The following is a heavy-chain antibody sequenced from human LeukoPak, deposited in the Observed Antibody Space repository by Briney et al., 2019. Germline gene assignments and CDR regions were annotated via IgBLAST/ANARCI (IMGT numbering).Heavy chain of an antibody. Sequence: GGSLRLSCAASGFTFSSYSMNWLRQAPGKGLEWVSYISSYSGSTIYYADSVKGRFTISRDNAKNALYLQMNSLRDEDTAVYYCARGLDPWGQGTLVTVSS. CDR1: GFTFSSYS. CDR3: ARGLDP. CDR2: ISSYSGSTI. J-gene: IGHJ5*02. V-gene: IGHV3-48*02.